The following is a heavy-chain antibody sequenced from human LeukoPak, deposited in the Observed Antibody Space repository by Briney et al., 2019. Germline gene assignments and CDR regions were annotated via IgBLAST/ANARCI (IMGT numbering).Heavy chain of an antibody. CDR1: GDSMRSTNDY. V-gene: IGHV4-39*01. D-gene: IGHD6-19*01. CDR2: VYYIGNP. CDR3: ARSYSSVFYYYMDV. Sequence: SDTLSLTCTVSGDSMRSTNDYWGWIRQPPGKGLEWIGNVYYIGNPYYNPSLKSRVTISVDTSKNQFSLKLTSVTAADTAVYYCARSYSSVFYYYMDVWGKGTTVTVSS. J-gene: IGHJ6*03.